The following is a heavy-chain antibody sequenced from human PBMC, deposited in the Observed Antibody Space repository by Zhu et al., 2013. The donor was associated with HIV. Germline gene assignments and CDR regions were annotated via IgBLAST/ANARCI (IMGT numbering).Heavy chain of an antibody. CDR1: GGSISSYY. Sequence: QVQLQESGPGLVKPSETLSLTCTVSGGSISSYYWSWIRQPPGKGLEWIGYIYYSGSTNYNPSLKSRVTISVDTSKNQFSLKLSSVTAADTAVYYCARFSSSWHIGIDYWGQGTLVTVSS. V-gene: IGHV4-59*01. CDR2: IYYSGST. J-gene: IGHJ4*02. CDR3: ARFSSSWHIGIDY. D-gene: IGHD6-13*01.